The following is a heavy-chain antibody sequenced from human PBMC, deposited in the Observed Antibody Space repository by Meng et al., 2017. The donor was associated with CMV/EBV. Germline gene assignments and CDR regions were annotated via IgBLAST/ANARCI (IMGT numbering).Heavy chain of an antibody. D-gene: IGHD1-14*01. CDR3: ARVTSRVAGAFDY. Sequence: QVQLQESGPGLVKPSQTLSLTCTVSGGSISSGDYYWSWIRQPPGKGLEWIGYIYYSGSTYYNPSLKSRVTISVDTSKNQFSLKLSSVTATDTAVYYCARVTSRVAGAFDYWGQGTLVTVSS. CDR2: IYYSGST. CDR1: GGSISSGDYY. V-gene: IGHV4-30-4*08. J-gene: IGHJ4*02.